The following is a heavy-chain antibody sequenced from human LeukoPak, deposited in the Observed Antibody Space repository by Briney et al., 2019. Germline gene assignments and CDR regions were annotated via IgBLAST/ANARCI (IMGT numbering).Heavy chain of an antibody. V-gene: IGHV1-2*06. CDR2: INPNSGGT. Sequence: ASVKVSCKASGYTFTDYYVHWVRQAPGQGLEWMGRINPNSGGTNYAQKFQGRVTMTRDTSISTAYMELSRLRSDDTAVYYCAKDHSGWYGIYFDYWGQGTLVTVSS. CDR1: GYTFTDYY. CDR3: AKDHSGWYGIYFDY. D-gene: IGHD6-19*01. J-gene: IGHJ4*02.